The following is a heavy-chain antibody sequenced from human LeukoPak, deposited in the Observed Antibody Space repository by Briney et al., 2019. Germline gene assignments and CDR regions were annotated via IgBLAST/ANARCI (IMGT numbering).Heavy chain of an antibody. CDR3: ARVVEEWLVDY. CDR2: ISAYNGNT. CDR1: GYTFTSYG. J-gene: IGHJ4*02. Sequence: VASVKVSCKASGYTFTSYGISWVRQAPGQGLEWMGWISAYNGNTNYAQKLQGIVTMTTDTSTSTAYMELRSLRSDDTAVYYCARVVEEWLVDYWGQGTLVTVSS. V-gene: IGHV1-18*01. D-gene: IGHD6-19*01.